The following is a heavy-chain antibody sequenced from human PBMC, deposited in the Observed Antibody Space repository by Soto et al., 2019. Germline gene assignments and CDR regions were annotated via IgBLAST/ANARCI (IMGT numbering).Heavy chain of an antibody. CDR3: AKEGGRGGVSFDY. J-gene: IGHJ4*02. CDR2: ISGSGANT. V-gene: IGHV3-23*01. Sequence: EVQLLESGGGLVQPGGSLRLSCAASGFTFSSYAMSWVRQAPGKGLEWVSGISGSGANTYYADSVKGRFTISRDNSKNTLYLQMNSLRAEDTAVYYCAKEGGRGGVSFDYWGQGTLVTVSS. CDR1: GFTFSSYA. D-gene: IGHD3-16*01.